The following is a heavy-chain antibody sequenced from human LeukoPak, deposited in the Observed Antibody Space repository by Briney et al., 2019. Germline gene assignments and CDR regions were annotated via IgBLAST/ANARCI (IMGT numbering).Heavy chain of an antibody. D-gene: IGHD6-13*01. J-gene: IGHJ5*02. CDR1: GGSISTSNYY. Sequence: SETLSLTCTVSGGSISTSNYYWAWIRQPPGKGLEWIGSIYYSGSTYYNPSLKTRVTISADTSRNQFSLKLSSVTAADTAVYYCARDGVGSSWYGGIPNWFDPWGQGTLVTVSS. CDR2: IYYSGST. CDR3: ARDGVGSSWYGGIPNWFDP. V-gene: IGHV4-39*07.